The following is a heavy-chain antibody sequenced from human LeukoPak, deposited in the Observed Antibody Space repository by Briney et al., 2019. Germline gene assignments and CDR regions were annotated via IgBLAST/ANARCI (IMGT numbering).Heavy chain of an antibody. CDR1: GYTFTAYY. V-gene: IGHV1-2*02. CDR2: SNPNSGGT. J-gene: IGHJ4*02. D-gene: IGHD3-10*01. CDR3: ARDLTYYGSGSYYNRMHQYYFDY. Sequence: ASVKVSCKASGYTFTAYYMLWGRQAPGQGLEWMVWSNPNSGGTNYAQKCQGRVTMTRDTSIRTAYMELSRLRPDDTAVYYCARDLTYYGSGSYYNRMHQYYFDYWGQGTLVTVSS.